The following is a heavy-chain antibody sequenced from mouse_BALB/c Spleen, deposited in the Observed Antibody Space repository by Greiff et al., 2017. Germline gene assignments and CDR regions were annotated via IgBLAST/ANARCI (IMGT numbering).Heavy chain of an antibody. Sequence: QVQLQQSGPELVKPGASVRISCKASGYTFTSYYIHWVKQRPGQGLEWIGWIYPGNVNTKYNEKFKGKATLTADKSSSTAYMQLSSLTSEDSAVYFCARDTTVVGGYWGQGTLVTVSA. CDR3: ARDTTVVGGY. J-gene: IGHJ3*01. D-gene: IGHD1-1*01. V-gene: IGHV1S56*01. CDR1: GYTFTSYY. CDR2: IYPGNVNT.